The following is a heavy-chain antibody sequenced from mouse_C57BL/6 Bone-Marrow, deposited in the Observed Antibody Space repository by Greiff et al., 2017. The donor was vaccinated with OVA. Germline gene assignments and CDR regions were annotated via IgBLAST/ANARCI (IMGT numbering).Heavy chain of an antibody. CDR1: GFSLTSYG. J-gene: IGHJ4*01. V-gene: IGHV2-5*01. D-gene: IGHD2-1*01. CDR3: AKKGGNHYAMDY. CDR2: IWRGGST. Sequence: VQLVESGPGLVQPSQSLSITCTVSGFSLTSYGVHWVRQSPGKGLEWLGVIWRGGSTDYNAAFMSRLSITKDNSKSQVFFKMNSLQADDTAIYYCAKKGGNHYAMDYWGQGTSVTVSS.